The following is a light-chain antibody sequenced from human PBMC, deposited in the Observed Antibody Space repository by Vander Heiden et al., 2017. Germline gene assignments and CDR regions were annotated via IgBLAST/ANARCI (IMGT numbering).Light chain of an antibody. V-gene: IGKV2-28*01. Sequence: DFLLTQSPLPLPFTPGEPVSISCSSSQSILHNNGYNYLEWYLQKPGQSPQLLIYLGSNRASGVPDSFRGSGSGTDFTLKISRVEAEDVGVYYCMQALQTPLTFGGGTKVEIK. CDR3: MQALQTPLT. CDR1: QSILHNNGYNY. CDR2: LGS. J-gene: IGKJ4*01.